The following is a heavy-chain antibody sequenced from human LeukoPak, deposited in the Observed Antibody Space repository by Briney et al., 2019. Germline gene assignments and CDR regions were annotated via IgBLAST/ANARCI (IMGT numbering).Heavy chain of an antibody. J-gene: IGHJ4*02. D-gene: IGHD6-13*01. V-gene: IGHV3-23*01. Sequence: GESLRLSCAASGFTFSGYAMSWVRQPPGKGLEWVSAISGSGGSTYYADSVKGRFTIFRDNSKSTLFLQLNSLRAEDTAFYYCARSPGDVAAAGLNYWGQGTLVTVSS. CDR1: GFTFSGYA. CDR2: ISGSGGST. CDR3: ARSPGDVAAAGLNY.